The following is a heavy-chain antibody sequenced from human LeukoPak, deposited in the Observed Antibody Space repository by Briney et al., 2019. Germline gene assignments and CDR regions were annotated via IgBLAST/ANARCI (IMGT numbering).Heavy chain of an antibody. CDR1: GFTFSTFG. CDR2: IRGDGTIT. J-gene: IGHJ4*02. CDR3: AKGGTGTFDY. Sequence: GGSLRLSCTASGFTFSTFGMHWVRQAPGSGLEWVAFIRGDGTITYYGDSVRGRFSISRDNSKNTVYLQMDSLRTDDTSVYYCAKGGTGTFDYWGQGTLVIVSS. V-gene: IGHV3-30*02. D-gene: IGHD1-14*01.